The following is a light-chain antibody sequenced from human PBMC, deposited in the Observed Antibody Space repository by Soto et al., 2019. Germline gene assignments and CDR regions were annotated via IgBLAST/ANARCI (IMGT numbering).Light chain of an antibody. CDR1: QRISSW. J-gene: IGKJ1*01. V-gene: IGKV1-5*01. CDR3: HQYNSYSA. Sequence: GARGPIPFRASQRISSWLVWYQQKPGKAAKLLIYDAASLESGGPSRFIGSGSGTEFTLPISSLQPDDFAANYYHQYNSYSAFGQGTKVDI. CDR2: DAA.